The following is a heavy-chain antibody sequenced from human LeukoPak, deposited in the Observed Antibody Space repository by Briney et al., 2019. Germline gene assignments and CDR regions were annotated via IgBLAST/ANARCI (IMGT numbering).Heavy chain of an antibody. J-gene: IGHJ6*02. D-gene: IGHD6-13*01. CDR3: ARDLQSYSSSWFYYYYYGMGV. Sequence: GGSLRLSCAASGFTFSSYWRRWVRQAPGKGLGWVARINSDGSSTSYADSVKGRFTISSDTAKNTLYLQMNSLRAEDTAVYYCARDLQSYSSSWFYYYYYGMGVWGQGTTVTVSS. CDR2: INSDGSST. V-gene: IGHV3-74*01. CDR1: GFTFSSYW.